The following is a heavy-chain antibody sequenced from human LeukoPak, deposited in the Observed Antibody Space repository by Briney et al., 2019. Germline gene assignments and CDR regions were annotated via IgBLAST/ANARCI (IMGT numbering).Heavy chain of an antibody. Sequence: GESLKTSCKASGYSFTSYWIGWVRQIPGKGLEWMGIIYPGDSDTTYSPSFQGQVTISADKSISTAYLQWSSLKASDTAMYYCARPHYDILTGTNDAFDIWGQGTMVTVSS. CDR1: GYSFTSYW. J-gene: IGHJ3*02. D-gene: IGHD3-9*01. V-gene: IGHV5-51*01. CDR3: ARPHYDILTGTNDAFDI. CDR2: IYPGDSDT.